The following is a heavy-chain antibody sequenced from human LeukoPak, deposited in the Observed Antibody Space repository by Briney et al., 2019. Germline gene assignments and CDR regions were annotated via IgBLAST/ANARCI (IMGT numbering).Heavy chain of an antibody. CDR3: ARDEGSGSYNWFDP. CDR1: GYTFTSYD. D-gene: IGHD1-26*01. CDR2: MNPNSGNT. V-gene: IGHV1-8*03. J-gene: IGHJ5*02. Sequence: GASVKVSCKASGYTFTSYDINWVRQATGQGLEWMGWMNPNSGNTGYAQKFQGRVTITRNTSISTAYMELSSLRSEDTAVYYCARDEGSGSYNWFDPWGQGTLVTVSS.